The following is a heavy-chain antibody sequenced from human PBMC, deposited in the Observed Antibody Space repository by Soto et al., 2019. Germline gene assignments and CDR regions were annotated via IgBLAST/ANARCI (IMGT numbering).Heavy chain of an antibody. CDR3: AKAFPPKTNPDP. CDR1: GFTFSSYG. V-gene: IGHV3-30*18. J-gene: IGHJ5*02. CDR2: ISYDGSNK. D-gene: IGHD2-8*01. Sequence: QVQLVESGGGVVQPGRSLRLSCAASGFTFSSYGMHWVRQAPGKGLEWVAVISYDGSNKYYADSVKGRFTISRDNSKNTLYLQMNSLRAEDTAVYYCAKAFPPKTNPDPWGQGTLVTVSS.